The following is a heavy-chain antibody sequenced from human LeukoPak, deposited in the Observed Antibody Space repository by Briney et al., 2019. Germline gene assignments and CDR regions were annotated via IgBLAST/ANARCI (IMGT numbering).Heavy chain of an antibody. J-gene: IGHJ3*02. CDR2: VSFISTTI. D-gene: IGHD3-10*01. Sequence: GGSPRLSCAASGVSFSTYSMNWVRQAPGKGLEWVSYVSFISTTIYYADSVKGRFTISRDNAKNSLYLQMDSLRAEDTAMYYCARDSPSVYYRLGAFDIWGQGTMVTVSS. CDR3: ARDSPSVYYRLGAFDI. V-gene: IGHV3-48*01. CDR1: GVSFSTYS.